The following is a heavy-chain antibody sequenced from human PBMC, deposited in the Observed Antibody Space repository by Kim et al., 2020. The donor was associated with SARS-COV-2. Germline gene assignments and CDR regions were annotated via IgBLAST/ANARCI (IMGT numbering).Heavy chain of an antibody. CDR3: ARAVGWTYDIYYHGMDV. CDR2: ISVYNGGT. CDR1: GYTFSKHD. J-gene: IGHJ6*02. D-gene: IGHD1-7*01. Sequence: ASVKVSCKASGYTFSKHDITWVRQAPGQGLKWMAWISVYNGGTKYAQKFHGRLTMTIDTSTSTAYMELRSLRSDDTALYYCARAVGWTYDIYYHGMDVWG. V-gene: IGHV1-18*01.